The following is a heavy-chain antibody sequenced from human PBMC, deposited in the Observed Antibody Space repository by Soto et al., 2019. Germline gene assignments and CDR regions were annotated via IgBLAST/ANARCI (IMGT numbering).Heavy chain of an antibody. D-gene: IGHD3-3*01. CDR2: IYYSGST. V-gene: IGHV4-39*01. CDR3: ARLRTIFGVVTTYGMDV. CDR1: GGSISRSSYY. J-gene: IGHJ6*02. Sequence: SETLSLTCTVSGGSISRSSYYWGWIRQPPGKGLEWIGSIYYSGSTYYNPSLKSRVTISVDTSKNQFSLKLSSVTAADTAVYYCARLRTIFGVVTTYGMDVWGQGTTVTVSS.